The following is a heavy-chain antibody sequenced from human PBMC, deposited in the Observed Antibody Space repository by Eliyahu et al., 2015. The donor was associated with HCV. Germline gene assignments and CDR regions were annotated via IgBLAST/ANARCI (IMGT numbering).Heavy chain of an antibody. Sequence: EVQLVESGGGLVKPGGSLRLSCAASGFTFXXXSMNWVRQAPGKGLEWXSSISSSSSYIYYADSVKGRFTISRDNAKNSLYLQMNSLRAEDTAVYYCARDSHYGSGSYYIYPHFDYWGQGTLVTVSS. CDR3: ARDSHYGSGSYYIYPHFDY. CDR2: ISSSSSYI. V-gene: IGHV3-21*01. CDR1: GFTFXXXS. D-gene: IGHD3-10*01. J-gene: IGHJ4*02.